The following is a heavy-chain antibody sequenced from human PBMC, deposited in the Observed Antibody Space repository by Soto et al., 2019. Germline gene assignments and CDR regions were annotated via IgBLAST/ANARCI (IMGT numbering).Heavy chain of an antibody. CDR3: ARGSGSSWTGTDVFDI. J-gene: IGHJ3*02. CDR1: GYTFTSYA. D-gene: IGHD6-13*01. V-gene: IGHV1-3*01. CDR2: INAGNGNT. Sequence: GASVKVSCKASGYTFTSYAMHWVRQAPGQRLEWMGWINAGNGNTKYSQKFQGRVTITRDTSASTAYMELSSLRSEDTAVYYCARGSGSSWTGTDVFDIWGQGTMVTVSS.